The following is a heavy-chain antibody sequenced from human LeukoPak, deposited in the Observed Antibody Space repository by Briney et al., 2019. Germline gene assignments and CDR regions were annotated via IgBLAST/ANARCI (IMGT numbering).Heavy chain of an antibody. CDR3: ARRYFAL. V-gene: IGHV3-48*01. Sequence: PGGSLRLSCAASGFTFSSYNMNWVRQAPGKGLEWVSYISSSSSIIYYTDSVKGRFTISRDNAKNSLYLQMNSLRAEDTAVYYCARRYFALWGRGTLVTVSS. CDR2: ISSSSSII. CDR1: GFTFSSYN. J-gene: IGHJ2*01.